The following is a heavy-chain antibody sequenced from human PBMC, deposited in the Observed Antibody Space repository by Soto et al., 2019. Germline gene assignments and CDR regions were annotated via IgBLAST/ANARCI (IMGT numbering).Heavy chain of an antibody. D-gene: IGHD3-9*01. V-gene: IGHV3-23*01. CDR2: ISRGGDNT. CDR3: AKEGQYDSLTGSYYY. J-gene: IGHJ4*02. CDR1: GFPFSNFA. Sequence: GGSLRLSCAPSGFPFSNFAMSWVRQAPGKGLEGVSGISRGGDNTYYADSVNARLTVSRDNSKDTLYLQMNSLRAEDTAVYYCAKEGQYDSLTGSYYYWGQGTLVTVSS.